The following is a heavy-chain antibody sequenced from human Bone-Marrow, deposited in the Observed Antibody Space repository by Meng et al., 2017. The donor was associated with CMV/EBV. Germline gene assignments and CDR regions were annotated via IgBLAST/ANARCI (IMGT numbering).Heavy chain of an antibody. J-gene: IGHJ6*02. D-gene: IGHD1-26*01. CDR1: GYTFTGYY. CDR2: INPNSGGT. CDR3: ARRLRLDLGDYYYYGMDV. V-gene: IGHV1-2*02. Sequence: ASVKVSCKASGYTFTGYYMHWVRQAPGQGLEWMGWINPNSGGTNYAQKFQGRVTMTRDTSISTAYMELSRLRSDDTAVYYCARRLRLDLGDYYYYGMDVWGQGTTVTVSS.